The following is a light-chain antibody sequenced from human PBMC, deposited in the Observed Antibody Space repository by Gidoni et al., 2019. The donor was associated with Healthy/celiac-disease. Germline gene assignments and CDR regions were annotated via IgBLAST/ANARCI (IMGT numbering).Light chain of an antibody. J-gene: IGKJ2*01. CDR2: DAS. CDR1: QSVSSY. Sequence: EIVLTQSPATLSLSPGERATLSCRASQSVSSYLACYQQKPGQAPRLLIYDASNRATGIPARFSGSGSGTDFTPTISSLEPEDFAVYYCQQRSNWPPYTFGQGTKLEIK. CDR3: QQRSNWPPYT. V-gene: IGKV3-11*01.